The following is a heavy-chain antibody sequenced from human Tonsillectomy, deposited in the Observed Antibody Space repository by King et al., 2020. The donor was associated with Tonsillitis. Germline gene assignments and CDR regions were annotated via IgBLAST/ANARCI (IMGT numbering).Heavy chain of an antibody. D-gene: IGHD3-10*01. J-gene: IGHJ4*02. CDR2: MYHSGST. CDR1: GGSISSYY. Sequence: QVQLQESGPGLVKPSETLSLTCTVSGGSISSYYWSWIRQPPGKGLDWIGYMYHSGSTNYNPSLKSRVTISVDTSKNQFSLKLSSVTAADTAVYYCARWLGTSVDYWGQGTLVTVSS. V-gene: IGHV4-59*01. CDR3: ARWLGTSVDY.